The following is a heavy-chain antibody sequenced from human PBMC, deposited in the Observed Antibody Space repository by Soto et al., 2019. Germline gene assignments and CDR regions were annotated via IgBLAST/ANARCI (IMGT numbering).Heavy chain of an antibody. CDR2: IDAGNGRT. CDR1: GYNFNNYA. V-gene: IGHV1-3*01. Sequence: ASVKVSCKASGYNFNNYAIHWVRQAPGQRPEWMGWIDAGNGRTKYSEKLWGRVTITRDTSATTAYMELSNLRSEDTAVYSCERGRWTQTTADYYLDYWGQGTQVTVS. J-gene: IGHJ4*02. D-gene: IGHD1-1*01. CDR3: ERGRWTQTTADYYLDY.